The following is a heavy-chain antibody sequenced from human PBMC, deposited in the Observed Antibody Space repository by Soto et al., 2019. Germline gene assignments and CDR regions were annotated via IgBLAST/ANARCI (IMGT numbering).Heavy chain of an antibody. CDR2: ISYDGSNK. CDR1: GFTFSSYG. J-gene: IGHJ4*02. V-gene: IGHV3-30*18. D-gene: IGHD6-19*01. Sequence: GGSLRLSCAASGFTFSSYGMHWVRQAPGKGLEWVAVISYDGSNKYYADSVKGRFTISRDNSKNTLYLQMNSLRAEDTAVYYCAKARSSGWYFDYWGQGTLVTVSS. CDR3: AKARSSGWYFDY.